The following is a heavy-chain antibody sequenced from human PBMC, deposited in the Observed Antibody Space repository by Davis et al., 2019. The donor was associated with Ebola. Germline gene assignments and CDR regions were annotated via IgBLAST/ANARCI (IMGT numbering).Heavy chain of an antibody. V-gene: IGHV1-2*04. J-gene: IGHJ6*02. D-gene: IGHD2-2*01. CDR1: GYTFTGYY. Sequence: AASVKVSCKASGYTFTGYYMHWARQAPGQGLEWMGWINPNSGGTHYAQKFQGWVTMTRDTSISTAYMELSRLRSDDTAVYYCARGRCSSTSCYLHYYYGMDVWGQGTTVTVSS. CDR2: INPNSGGT. CDR3: ARGRCSSTSCYLHYYYGMDV.